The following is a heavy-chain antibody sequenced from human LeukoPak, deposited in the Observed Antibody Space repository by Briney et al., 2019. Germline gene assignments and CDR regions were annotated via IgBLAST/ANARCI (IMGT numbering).Heavy chain of an antibody. D-gene: IGHD3-3*01. CDR2: IYYSGST. CDR1: GGSISSYY. J-gene: IGHJ6*03. Sequence: PSETLSLTCTVSGGSISSYYWSWIRQPPGKGLEWIGYIYYSGSTNYNPPLKSRVTISVDTSKNQFSLKLSSVTAADTAVYYCARDKYYDFWSGYLQNYYYYMDVWGKGTTVTVSS. CDR3: ARDKYYDFWSGYLQNYYYYMDV. V-gene: IGHV4-59*01.